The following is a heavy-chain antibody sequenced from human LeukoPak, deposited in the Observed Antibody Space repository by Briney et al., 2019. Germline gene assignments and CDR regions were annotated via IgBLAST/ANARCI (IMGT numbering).Heavy chain of an antibody. V-gene: IGHV3-23*01. Sequence: GGSLRLSCAASGFIFNNYGLIWVRQAPGKGLEWVSAISNDGGGTNYADFVKGRFTISRDNVKNSLYLQMNSLRAEDTAVYYCATGRKTADWGQGTLVTVSS. D-gene: IGHD1-14*01. CDR3: ATGRKTAD. CDR1: GFIFNNYG. J-gene: IGHJ4*02. CDR2: ISNDGGGT.